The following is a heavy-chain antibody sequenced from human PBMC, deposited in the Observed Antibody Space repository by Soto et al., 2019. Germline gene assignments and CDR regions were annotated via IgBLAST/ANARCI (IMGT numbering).Heavy chain of an antibody. CDR1: GGSISSSDYY. CDR2: IYYSGNT. CDR3: ARGVSAATVLTFYFDY. J-gene: IGHJ4*02. Sequence: PSETLSLTCTVSGGSISSSDYYWSWIRQHPGKGLEWIGYIYYSGNTYYNPSLKSRLTISVDTSKNQFSLKLNSVTAADTAVYYCARGVSAATVLTFYFDYWDQGTLVAVSS. D-gene: IGHD4-17*01. V-gene: IGHV4-31*03.